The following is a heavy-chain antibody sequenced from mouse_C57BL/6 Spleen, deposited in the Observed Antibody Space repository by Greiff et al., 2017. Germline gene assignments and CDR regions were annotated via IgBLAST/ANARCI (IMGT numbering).Heavy chain of an antibody. CDR2: IYPGDGDT. CDR1: GYAFSSSW. J-gene: IGHJ2*01. D-gene: IGHD1-1*01. Sequence: VQGVESGPELVKPGASVKISCKASGYAFSSSWMNWVKQRPGKGLEWIGRIYPGDGDTNYNGKFKGKATLTADKSSSTAYMQLSSLTSEDSAVYFCARDYGSSFDYWGQGTTLTVSS. CDR3: ARDYGSSFDY. V-gene: IGHV1-82*01.